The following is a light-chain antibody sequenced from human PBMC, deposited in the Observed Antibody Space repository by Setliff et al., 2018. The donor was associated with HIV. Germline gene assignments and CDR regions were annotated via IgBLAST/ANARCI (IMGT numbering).Light chain of an antibody. CDR1: SSDVGGYNY. CDR3: CSYAGSDTYV. V-gene: IGLV2-23*02. CDR2: DVS. J-gene: IGLJ1*01. Sequence: QSALTQPASVSGSPGQSITISCTGTSSDVGGYNYVSWYQQHPGKAPKLMIYDVSERPSGVSNRFSGSKSGNTASLTTSGLQAEDEADYYCCSYAGSDTYVFGTGTKVTVL.